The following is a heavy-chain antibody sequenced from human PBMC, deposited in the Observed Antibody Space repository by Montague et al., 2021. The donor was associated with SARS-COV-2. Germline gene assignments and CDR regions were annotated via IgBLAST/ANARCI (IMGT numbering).Heavy chain of an antibody. D-gene: IGHD2-2*01. J-gene: IGHJ4*02. V-gene: IGHV3-30-3*01. CDR2: ISYDGSSK. Sequence: SLRLSCAASGFTFSSYAMHWVRQAPGKGLEWVAVISYDGSSKYYADSVKGRFTISRDNSKNTLYLQMNSLRAEDTAVYYCARDTALFCSSTSCYLGDFDYWGQGTLVTVSS. CDR1: GFTFSSYA. CDR3: ARDTALFCSSTSCYLGDFDY.